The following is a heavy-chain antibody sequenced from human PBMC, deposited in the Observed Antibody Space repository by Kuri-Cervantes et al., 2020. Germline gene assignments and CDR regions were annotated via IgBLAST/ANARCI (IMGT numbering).Heavy chain of an antibody. CDR3: ARVGSRRASHFDY. V-gene: IGHV4-59*08. CDR2: IYYSGST. J-gene: IGHJ4*02. D-gene: IGHD2-15*01. CDR1: GGSISSYY. Sequence: GSLRLSCTVSGGSISSYYWSWIRQPPGKGLEWIGYIYYSGSTNYNPSLKSRVAISVDTSKNQFSLKLSSVTAADTAVYYCARVGSRRASHFDYWGQGTLVTVSS.